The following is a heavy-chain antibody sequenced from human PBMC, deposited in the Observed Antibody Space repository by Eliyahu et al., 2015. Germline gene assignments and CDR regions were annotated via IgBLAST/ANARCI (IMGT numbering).Heavy chain of an antibody. CDR1: XXTFSNYA. V-gene: IGHV3-23*01. J-gene: IGHJ4*02. CDR3: AKGIAAAGTDVGHFDY. D-gene: IGHD6-13*01. CDR2: VSGSSFGT. Sequence: EVQLLESGGGLVQPXGSXGLSCAASXXTFSNYAMGWVRXAPGKGLEWVSSVSGSSFGTYYADSVKGRFTISRDNSKNTLHLQMNSLRAEDTAVYFCAKGIAAAGTDVGHFDYWGQGTLVTVSS.